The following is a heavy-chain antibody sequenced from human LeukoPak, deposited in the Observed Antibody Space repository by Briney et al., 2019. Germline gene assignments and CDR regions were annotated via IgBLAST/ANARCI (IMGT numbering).Heavy chain of an antibody. CDR3: ARDRARYYYGSGSSPKPYYFDY. D-gene: IGHD3-10*01. J-gene: IGHJ4*02. Sequence: SETLSLTCTVSGGSISSGSYYWSWIRQPPGKGLEWIGEINHSGSTNYNPSLKSRVTISVDTSKNQFSLKLSSVTAADTAVYYCARDRARYYYGSGSSPKPYYFDYWGQGTLVTVSS. CDR2: INHSGST. V-gene: IGHV4-39*07. CDR1: GGSISSGSYY.